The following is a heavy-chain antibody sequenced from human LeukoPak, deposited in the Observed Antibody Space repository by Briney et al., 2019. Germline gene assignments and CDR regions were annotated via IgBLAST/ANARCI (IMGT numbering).Heavy chain of an antibody. CDR3: ARDRTTIRGNWFDP. CDR2: ISQSGST. Sequence: SETLSLTCAVYGGSFSNYYWSWIRQPPGKGLEWIGKISQSGSTNYNPSLKSRVTISVDTSKNQFSLKLTSVTAADTAVYYCARDRTTIRGNWFDPWGQGTLVTVSS. CDR1: GGSFSNYY. J-gene: IGHJ5*02. V-gene: IGHV4-34*01. D-gene: IGHD1-1*01.